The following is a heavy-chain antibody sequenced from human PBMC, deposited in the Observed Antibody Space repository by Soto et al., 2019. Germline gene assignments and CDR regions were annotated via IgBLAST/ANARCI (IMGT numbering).Heavy chain of an antibody. CDR2: IIPIFGTA. CDR1: GGTFSSYA. J-gene: IGHJ4*02. CDR3: ARAGPSSGESFSGSTFYFDY. V-gene: IGHV1-69*13. D-gene: IGHD3-22*01. Sequence: GASVKVSCKASGGTFSSYAISWVRQAPGQGLEWMGGIIPIFGTANYAQKFQGRVTITADESTSTAYMELSSLRSEDTAVYYCARAGPSSGESFSGSTFYFDYWGQGTLVTVSS.